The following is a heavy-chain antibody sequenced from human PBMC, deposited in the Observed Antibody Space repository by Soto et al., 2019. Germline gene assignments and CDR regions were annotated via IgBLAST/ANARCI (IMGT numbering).Heavy chain of an antibody. CDR2: INAGNGNT. J-gene: IGHJ3*02. Sequence: QDQLVQSGAEVKKPGASVKVSCKASGYTFTRYAMHWVRQAPGQRLEWMGWINAGNGNTKYSQKFQGRVTITRDTSASTAYMELSSLRSEDTAVYYSARGSGWPHDAFDIWGQWTMVTVSS. CDR3: ARGSGWPHDAFDI. D-gene: IGHD6-19*01. CDR1: GYTFTRYA. V-gene: IGHV1-3*01.